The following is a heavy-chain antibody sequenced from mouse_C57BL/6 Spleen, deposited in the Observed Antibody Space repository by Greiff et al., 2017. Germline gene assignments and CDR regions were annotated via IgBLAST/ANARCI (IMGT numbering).Heavy chain of an antibody. Sequence: VQLQQSGAELVRPGASVKLSCTASGFNIKDDYMHWVKQRPEQGLEWIGGIDPEHGDTEYASKFQGKATITADTSSNTAYLQLSSLTSEDTAVYYCTTGGTNYAMGYWGQGTSVTVSS. CDR3: TTGGTNYAMGY. D-gene: IGHD3-3*01. V-gene: IGHV14-4*01. CDR1: GFNIKDDY. CDR2: IDPEHGDT. J-gene: IGHJ4*01.